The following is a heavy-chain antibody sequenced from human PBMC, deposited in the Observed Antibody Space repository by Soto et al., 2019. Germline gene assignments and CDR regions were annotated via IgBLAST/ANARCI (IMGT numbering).Heavy chain of an antibody. J-gene: IGHJ4*02. Sequence: GGCLVRSCATSGWSFCSYKMHWVRQAPGKGLEWVAVISYDGSNKYYADSVKGRFTISRDNSKNTLYLQMNSLRAEDTAVYYCAKSWDSSGWYDFDYWGQGTLVTVSS. D-gene: IGHD6-19*01. CDR2: ISYDGSNK. CDR1: GWSFCSYK. V-gene: IGHV3-30*18. CDR3: AKSWDSSGWYDFDY.